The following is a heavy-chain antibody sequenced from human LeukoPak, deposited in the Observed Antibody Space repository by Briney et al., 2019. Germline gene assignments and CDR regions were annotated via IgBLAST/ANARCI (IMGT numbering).Heavy chain of an antibody. CDR1: GGSISSYY. J-gene: IGHJ4*02. CDR3: AIKTTVTPWDY. CDR2: IYYSGST. V-gene: IGHV4-59*08. Sequence: SETLSLTCTVSGGSISSYYWSWIRQPPGKGLEWIGYIYYSGSTNYNPSLKSRVTISVDTSKNQFSLKLSSVTAADTAVYYCAIKTTVTPWDYWGQGTLVTVSS. D-gene: IGHD4-17*01.